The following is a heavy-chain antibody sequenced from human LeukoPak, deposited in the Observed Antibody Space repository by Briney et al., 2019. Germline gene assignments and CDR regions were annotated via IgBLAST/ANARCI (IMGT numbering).Heavy chain of an antibody. CDR2: ISGSGGST. V-gene: IGHV3-23*01. Sequence: PRGSLRLSCAASGFTFSSYAMSWVRQAPGKGLEWVSAISGSGGSTYYADSVKGRFTISRDNSKNTLYLQMNSLRAEDTAVYYCAKDPRYGSGSYFDYWGQGTTVTVSS. CDR3: AKDPRYGSGSYFDY. D-gene: IGHD3-10*01. CDR1: GFTFSSYA. J-gene: IGHJ4*03.